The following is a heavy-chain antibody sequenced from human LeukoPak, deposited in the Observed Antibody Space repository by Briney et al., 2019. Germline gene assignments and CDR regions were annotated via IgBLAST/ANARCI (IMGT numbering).Heavy chain of an antibody. D-gene: IGHD2-2*01. Sequence: PSETLSLTCTVSAAPITSYYWSWIRQPPGKGLEWIGYIYYSGSTNYNPSLKSRVAISVDTSKNQVSLRLSSVTAADTAVYYCARRDGYCSSSSCYFARFDPWGQGTLVTVSS. CDR1: AAPITSYY. CDR2: IYYSGST. CDR3: ARRDGYCSSSSCYFARFDP. J-gene: IGHJ5*02. V-gene: IGHV4-59*01.